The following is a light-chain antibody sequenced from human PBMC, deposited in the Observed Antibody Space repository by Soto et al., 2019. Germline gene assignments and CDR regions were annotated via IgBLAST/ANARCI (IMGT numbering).Light chain of an antibody. CDR1: SSNIGSNT. CDR3: AAWDDSLSGVV. V-gene: IGLV1-47*01. Sequence: QLVLTQPPSASGTPGQRVTISCSGSSSNIGSNTVNWYQQLPGTAPKLLIYRNNQRPSGVPDRFSGSKSGTSASLAISGLRSEDEADYYCAAWDDSLSGVVFGGGTKLTVL. J-gene: IGLJ2*01. CDR2: RNN.